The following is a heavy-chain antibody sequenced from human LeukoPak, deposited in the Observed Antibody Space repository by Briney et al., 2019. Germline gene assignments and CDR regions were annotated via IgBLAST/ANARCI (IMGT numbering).Heavy chain of an antibody. D-gene: IGHD5-18*01. J-gene: IGHJ4*02. V-gene: IGHV1-2*02. CDR3: ARGGIQLWFLVDY. CDR1: GYTFTGYF. CDR2: INPNSGGT. Sequence: GASVKVSCKASGYTFTGYFMHWVRQAPGQGLEWMGWINPNSGGTNYAQKFQGRVTMTRDTSISTAYMELSSLRSDDTARYYCARGGIQLWFLVDYWGQGTLVTVSS.